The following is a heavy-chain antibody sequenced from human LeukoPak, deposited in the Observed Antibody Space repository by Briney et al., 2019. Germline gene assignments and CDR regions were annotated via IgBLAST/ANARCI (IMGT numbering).Heavy chain of an antibody. CDR1: GFTFSSYG. D-gene: IGHD1-26*01. CDR3: ARDRGIVGGAYYYYYGMDV. Sequence: GGSLRLSCAASGFTFSSYGMHWVRQAPGKGLEWVAVIWYDGSNKYYADSVKGRFTISRDNSKNTLYLQMNSLRAEDTAVYYCARDRGIVGGAYYYYYGMDVWGQGTTVTVSS. CDR2: IWYDGSNK. J-gene: IGHJ6*02. V-gene: IGHV3-33*01.